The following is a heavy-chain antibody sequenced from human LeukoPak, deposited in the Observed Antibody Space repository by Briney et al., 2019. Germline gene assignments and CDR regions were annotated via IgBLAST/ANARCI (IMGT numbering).Heavy chain of an antibody. CDR1: GFTFSSYG. CDR3: AKERYSSSFGYFDY. J-gene: IGHJ4*02. D-gene: IGHD6-13*01. CDR2: ISGSSGST. Sequence: QPGGSLRLSCAASGFTFSSYGLSWVRQAPGKGLEWVSAISGSSGSTYYAASVKGRFTISRDNSKNSLYLQMNSLRAEDTALYYCAKERYSSSFGYFDYWGQGTLVPVSS. V-gene: IGHV3-23*01.